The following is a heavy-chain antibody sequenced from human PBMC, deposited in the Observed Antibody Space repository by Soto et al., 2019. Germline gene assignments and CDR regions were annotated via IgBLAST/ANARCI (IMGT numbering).Heavy chain of an antibody. CDR2: IYYSGST. D-gene: IGHD3-3*01. CDR3: ARHDFGGREPPGSLDY. J-gene: IGHJ4*02. Sequence: QLQLQESGPGLVKPSETLSLTCTVSGGSISSSSYYWGWIRQPPGKGLEWIGSIYYSGSTYYNPSLRSRCTISVDTSKNQCSLKVSSVTAADTAVYYCARHDFGGREPPGSLDYWGQGTLVTVSS. V-gene: IGHV4-39*01. CDR1: GGSISSSSYY.